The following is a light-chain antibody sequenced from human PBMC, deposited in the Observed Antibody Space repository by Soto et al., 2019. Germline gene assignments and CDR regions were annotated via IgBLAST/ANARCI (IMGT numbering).Light chain of an antibody. CDR2: KAS. CDR1: QTISSW. J-gene: IGKJ3*01. V-gene: IGKV1-5*03. Sequence: DIQMTQSPSTLSGSVGDRVTITCRASQTISSWLAWYQQKPGKAPKLLIYKASTLKSGVPSRFSGSGSGTEFTLTISCLQPDDVATYHCQQYNSYSQFTFGPGTKVDI. CDR3: QQYNSYSQFT.